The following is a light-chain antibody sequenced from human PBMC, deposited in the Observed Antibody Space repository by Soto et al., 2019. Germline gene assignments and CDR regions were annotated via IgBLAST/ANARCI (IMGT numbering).Light chain of an antibody. CDR1: QAIRND. V-gene: IGKV1-6*01. CDR3: LQDYIYPYT. CDR2: SAS. Sequence: IQMTQSPSSLSASVGDRVTITCRASQAIRNDLGSYQQKPGKVPKLLIYSASTLQSGVPSRFSVSGSGTDFTLTISSLQPEDFATYYCLQDYIYPYTFGQGTKREIK. J-gene: IGKJ2*01.